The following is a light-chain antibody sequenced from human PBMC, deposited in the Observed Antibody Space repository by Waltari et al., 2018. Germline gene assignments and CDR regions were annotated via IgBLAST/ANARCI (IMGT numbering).Light chain of an antibody. V-gene: IGKV3-20*01. Sequence: EVVLTQSPATLSLSPGESATLSCRASKSLTKRYLAWSQQKPGQAPRLLIYGASSRAAGIPGRFSVSGSGTDFTLIISRLEPDDFAVYYCQQYGSSILYTFGQGTKLEIK. J-gene: IGKJ2*01. CDR1: KSLTKRY. CDR2: GAS. CDR3: QQYGSSILYT.